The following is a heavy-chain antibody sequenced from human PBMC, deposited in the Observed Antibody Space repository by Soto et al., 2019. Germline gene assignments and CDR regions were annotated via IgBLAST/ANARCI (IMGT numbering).Heavy chain of an antibody. J-gene: IGHJ4*02. CDR3: ARDRDYYGSGNYYNRIDF. CDR2: IIPIFGTP. CDR1: GGIFSTYA. D-gene: IGHD3-10*01. V-gene: IGHV1-69*01. Sequence: QVQLVQSGAEVKKPGSSVKVSCKASGGIFSTYAISWLRQAPGQGLEWMGGIIPIFGTPNYAQRFQGRVTITADESTSTTYMELSRLRSEDTAVYYCARDRDYYGSGNYYNRIDFWGQGTLVTFSS.